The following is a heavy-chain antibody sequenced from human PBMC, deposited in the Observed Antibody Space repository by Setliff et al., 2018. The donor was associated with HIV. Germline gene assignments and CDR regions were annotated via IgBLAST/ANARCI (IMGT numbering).Heavy chain of an antibody. CDR2: INSDGGIS. CDR1: GFTFSNYW. Sequence: GGSLRLSCAASGFTFSNYWMHWVRQAPGKGLEWVSRINSDGGISEHADAVKGRLTISRDTSRNTLYLQINSLGVEDSALYYCAGENDFDYWGQGTLVTVSS. V-gene: IGHV3-74*03. J-gene: IGHJ4*02. CDR3: AGENDFDY.